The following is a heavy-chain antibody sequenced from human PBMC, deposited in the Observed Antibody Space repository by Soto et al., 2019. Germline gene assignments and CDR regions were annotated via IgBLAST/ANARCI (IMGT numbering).Heavy chain of an antibody. V-gene: IGHV4-59*01. CDR3: ARDLGYCSSTSCYAWFDP. CDR2: IYYSGST. Sequence: SETLSLTCTVSGGSISSYYWSWIRQPPGKGLEWIGYIYYSGSTNYNPSLKSRVTISVDTSKNQFSLKLSSVTAADTAVYYCARDLGYCSSTSCYAWFDPWGQGTLVTVSS. J-gene: IGHJ5*02. D-gene: IGHD2-2*03. CDR1: GGSISSYY.